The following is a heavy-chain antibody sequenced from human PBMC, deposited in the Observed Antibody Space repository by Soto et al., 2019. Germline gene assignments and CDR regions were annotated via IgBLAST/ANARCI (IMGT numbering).Heavy chain of an antibody. J-gene: IGHJ4*02. CDR2: ISGSGGST. D-gene: IGHD3-22*01. V-gene: IGHV3-23*01. CDR1: GFTFTSYA. Sequence: SLRLSCAASGFTFTSYAMSWVRQAPGKGLEWVSAISGSGGSTYYADSVKGRFTISRDNSKNTLYLQMNSLRAEDTAVYYCAKLKTRYYYDSSGYFDYWGQGTLVTVSS. CDR3: AKLKTRYYYDSSGYFDY.